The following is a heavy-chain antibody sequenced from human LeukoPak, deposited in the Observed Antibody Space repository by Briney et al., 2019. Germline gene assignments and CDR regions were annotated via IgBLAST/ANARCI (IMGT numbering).Heavy chain of an antibody. CDR3: AGLVGRGDY. V-gene: IGHV3-21*01. J-gene: IGHJ4*02. CDR1: GFTFSSYS. Sequence: GGFLRLSCAASGFTFSSYSMNWVRQAPGKGLEWVSSISSSSSYIYYADSVKGRFTISRDNAKNSLYLQMNSLRAEDTAVYYCAGLVGRGDYWGQGTLVTVSS. CDR2: ISSSSSYI. D-gene: IGHD2-8*02.